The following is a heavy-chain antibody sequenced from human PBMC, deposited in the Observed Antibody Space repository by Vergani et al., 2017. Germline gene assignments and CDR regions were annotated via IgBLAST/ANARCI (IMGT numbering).Heavy chain of an antibody. CDR2: ISARYPST. CDR3: ARLSDDTTPYLQGGYDC. J-gene: IGHJ4*02. D-gene: IGHD2-15*01. Sequence: EVQLLQSGGGVIQPGGSVRLSFAASGFTFSACPMTWVRQAPGKGLEWVSAISARYPSTYYANSVKGRFTISRDNSKNMLYLQMNSLRAADTAVYYCARLSDDTTPYLQGGYDCWGQGTLVSVSS. V-gene: IGHV3-23*01. CDR1: GFTFSACP.